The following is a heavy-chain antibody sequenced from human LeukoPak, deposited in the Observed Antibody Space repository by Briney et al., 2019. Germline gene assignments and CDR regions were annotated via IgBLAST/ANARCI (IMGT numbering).Heavy chain of an antibody. Sequence: ASVKVSCKASGYTFTSYGISWVRQAPGQGLEWMGWISAYNGNTNYAQKLQGRVTMTTDTSTNTAYMELRSLRSDDTAAYYCARSNIVVVPAASGDWFDPWGQGTLVTVSS. V-gene: IGHV1-18*01. CDR2: ISAYNGNT. D-gene: IGHD2-2*01. J-gene: IGHJ5*02. CDR3: ARSNIVVVPAASGDWFDP. CDR1: GYTFTSYG.